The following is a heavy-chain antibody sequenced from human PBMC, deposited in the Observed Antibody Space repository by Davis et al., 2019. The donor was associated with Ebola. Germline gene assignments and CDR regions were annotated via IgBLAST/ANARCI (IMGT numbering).Heavy chain of an antibody. CDR2: IIPIFGTA. J-gene: IGHJ4*02. D-gene: IGHD3-10*02. V-gene: IGHV1-69*06. CDR3: ASRPMFTGYYFDY. CDR1: GGTFSSYA. Sequence: SVKVSCKASGGTFSSYAISWVRQAPGQGLEWMGGIIPIFGTANYAQKFQGRVTITADKSTSTAYMELSSLRSEDTAVYYCASRPMFTGYYFDYWGQGTLVTVSS.